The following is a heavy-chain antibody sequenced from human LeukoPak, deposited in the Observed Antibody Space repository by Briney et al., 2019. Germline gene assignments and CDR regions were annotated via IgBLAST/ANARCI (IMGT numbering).Heavy chain of an antibody. Sequence: GGSLRLSCAASGFTFSNYAMSWVRQAPGKGLEWVSGITGSGGNTYYADSVKGRFAISRDNSKNTLYLQMNSLRAEDTAVYYCAKIMVRGVITPFDYWGQGTLVTVSS. J-gene: IGHJ4*02. D-gene: IGHD3-10*01. CDR3: AKIMVRGVITPFDY. CDR1: GFTFSNYA. V-gene: IGHV3-23*01. CDR2: ITGSGGNT.